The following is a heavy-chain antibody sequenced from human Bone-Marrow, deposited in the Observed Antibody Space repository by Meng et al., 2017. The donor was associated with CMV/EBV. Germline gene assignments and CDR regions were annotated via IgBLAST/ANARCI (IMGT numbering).Heavy chain of an antibody. CDR1: GYSISSGYY. V-gene: IGHV4-38-2*02. Sequence: SETLSLTCTVSGYSISSGYYWGWIRQPPGKGLEWIGSIYHSGSTYYNPSLKSRVTISVDTSKNQFSLKLSSVTAADTAVYYCAILPGGGWFAPWGQGPRVTCYS. J-gene: IGHJ5*02. CDR2: IYHSGST. D-gene: IGHD3-16*01. CDR3: AILPGGGWFAP.